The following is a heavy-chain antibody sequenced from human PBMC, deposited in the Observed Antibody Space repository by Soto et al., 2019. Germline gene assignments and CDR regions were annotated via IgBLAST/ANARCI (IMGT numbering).Heavy chain of an antibody. CDR1: GFTFSSYS. J-gene: IGHJ4*02. D-gene: IGHD1-26*01. CDR2: ISSSGSTI. Sequence: GGSLRLSCAASGFTFSSYSMHWVRQAPGKGQEWVSYISSSGSTIYYADSVKGRFTISRDDAKNSLYLQMNSLRDEDTAVYYSAMPYIPSGSYSCHSWXQXTLVTVSP. V-gene: IGHV3-48*02. CDR3: AMPYIPSGSYSCHS.